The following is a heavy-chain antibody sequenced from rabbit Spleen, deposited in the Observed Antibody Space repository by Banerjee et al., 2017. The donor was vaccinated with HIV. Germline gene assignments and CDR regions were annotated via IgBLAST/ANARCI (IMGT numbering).Heavy chain of an antibody. CDR2: SYAGSSGST. CDR3: ARDNGTSFSTYGMDL. Sequence: QSLEESGGGLVKPGASLTLTCKASGFSFNSGYDMCWVRQAPGKGLEWIACSYAGSSGSTYSAIWAKGRFTISKTSSTTVTLQMTSLTAADTATYFCARDNGTSFSTYGMDLWGPGTLVTVS. V-gene: IGHV1S40*01. CDR1: GFSFNSGYD. D-gene: IGHD5-1*01. J-gene: IGHJ6*01.